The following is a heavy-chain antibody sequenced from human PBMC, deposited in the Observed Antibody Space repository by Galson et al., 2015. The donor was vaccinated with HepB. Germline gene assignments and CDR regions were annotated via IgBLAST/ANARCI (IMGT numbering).Heavy chain of an antibody. J-gene: IGHJ4*02. Sequence: SLRLSCAASGFTFSSYGMHWVRQAPGKGLEWVAVISYDGSNKYYADSAKGRFTISRNNSKNTLYLQMNSLRAEDTAVYYCAKDGGGWYLPGWGQGTLVTVSS. CDR3: AKDGGGWYLPG. V-gene: IGHV3-30*18. CDR1: GFTFSSYG. CDR2: ISYDGSNK. D-gene: IGHD6-19*01.